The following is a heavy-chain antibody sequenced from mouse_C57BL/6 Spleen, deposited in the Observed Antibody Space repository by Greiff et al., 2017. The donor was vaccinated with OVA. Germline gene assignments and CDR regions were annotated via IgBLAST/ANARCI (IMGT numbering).Heavy chain of an antibody. D-gene: IGHD1-1*01. CDR2: ISYDGSN. CDR3: ARENYGSSPRFAY. Sequence: ESGPGLVKPSQSLSLTCSVTGYSITSGYYWNWIRQFPGNKLEWMGYISYDGSNNYNPSLKNRISITRDTSKNQFFLKLNSVTTEDTATYYCARENYGSSPRFAYWGQGTLVTVSA. J-gene: IGHJ3*01. CDR1: GYSITSGYY. V-gene: IGHV3-6*01.